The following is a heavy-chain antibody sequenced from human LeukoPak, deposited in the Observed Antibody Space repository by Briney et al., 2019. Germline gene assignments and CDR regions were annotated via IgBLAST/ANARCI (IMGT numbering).Heavy chain of an antibody. D-gene: IGHD6-19*01. CDR2: ISSSSSYI. CDR3: ARVTREWLGPRVYYGMDV. J-gene: IGHJ6*02. V-gene: IGHV3-21*01. CDR1: GFTFSSYS. Sequence: GGSLRLSCAASGFTFSSYSMNWVRQAPGKGLEWASSISSSSSYIYYADSVKGRFTISRDNAKNSLYLQMNSLRAEDTAVYYCARVTREWLGPRVYYGMDVWGQGTTVTVSS.